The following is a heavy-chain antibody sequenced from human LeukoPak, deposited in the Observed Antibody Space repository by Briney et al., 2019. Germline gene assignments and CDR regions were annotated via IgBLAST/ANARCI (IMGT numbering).Heavy chain of an antibody. D-gene: IGHD1-26*01. CDR1: GFTLNNYA. CDR3: AKSVGSSTYSFDY. CDR2: ISGSGDNI. Sequence: GGSLRLSCAASGFTLNNYAMSWVRQAPGKGLEWVSGISGSGDNIHYADSVKGRFTISRDNSKNTFYLQMNSLRAEDTVIYYCAKSVGSSTYSFDYWGQGTLVTASA. V-gene: IGHV3-23*01. J-gene: IGHJ4*02.